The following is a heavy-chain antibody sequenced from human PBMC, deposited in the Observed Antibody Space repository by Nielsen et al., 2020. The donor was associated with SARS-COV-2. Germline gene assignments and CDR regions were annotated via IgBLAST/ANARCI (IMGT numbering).Heavy chain of an antibody. J-gene: IGHJ5*02. Sequence: SETLSLTCTVSGGSISSSSYYWGWIRQPPGKGLEWIGSIYYSGSTYYNPSLKSRVTISVDTPKNQLSLKLTSVTAADTAVYFCARHLLAAAGRGGDWLDPWGQGTLVTVSS. V-gene: IGHV4-39*01. CDR1: GGSISSSSYY. D-gene: IGHD6-13*01. CDR3: ARHLLAAAGRGGDWLDP. CDR2: IYYSGST.